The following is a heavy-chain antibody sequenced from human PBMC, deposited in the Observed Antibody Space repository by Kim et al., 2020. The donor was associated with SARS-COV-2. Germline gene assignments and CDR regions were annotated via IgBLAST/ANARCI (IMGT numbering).Heavy chain of an antibody. Sequence: SVKVSCKASGDSFDSYVFSWVRQAPGQGLEWMGVIVPLIGTPDYAQTFQGRLTITADESTNTAYMELSNLKSEDTAMYYCARDLYYWGQGTLVTVSS. V-gene: IGHV1-69*13. J-gene: IGHJ4*02. CDR3: ARDLYY. CDR1: GDSFDSYV. CDR2: IVPLIGTP.